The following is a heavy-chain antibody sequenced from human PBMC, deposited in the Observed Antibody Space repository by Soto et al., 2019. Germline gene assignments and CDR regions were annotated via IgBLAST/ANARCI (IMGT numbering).Heavy chain of an antibody. CDR1: GGSISSYY. CDR3: VREGPSRLATGCYDS. CDR2: IYKDGST. V-gene: IGHV4-59*04. Sequence: SETLSLTCTVSGGSISSYYWSWIRQPPGKGLEWIGYIYKDGSTFYNPSLKSRVSLSLDTSSSRFSLRLRSVTAADTAFYYCVREGPSRLATGCYDSWGPGTLVTVSS. J-gene: IGHJ4*02. D-gene: IGHD3-9*01.